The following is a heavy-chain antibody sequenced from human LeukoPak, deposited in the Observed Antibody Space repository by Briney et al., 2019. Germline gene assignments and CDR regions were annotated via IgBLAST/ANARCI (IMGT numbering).Heavy chain of an antibody. CDR1: GVSVSTSH. Sequence: EPSETLSLTCNVSGVSVSTSHWNRIRQRPGKGLEWIGCLSYTGKTDYNPSLKSRVSISLGSSNNHFSLKLTSVTAADTAVYYCSEGYFEPFDHWGQGILVTVSS. CDR3: SEGYFEPFDH. CDR2: LSYTGKT. J-gene: IGHJ4*02. V-gene: IGHV4-59*02. D-gene: IGHD2/OR15-2a*01.